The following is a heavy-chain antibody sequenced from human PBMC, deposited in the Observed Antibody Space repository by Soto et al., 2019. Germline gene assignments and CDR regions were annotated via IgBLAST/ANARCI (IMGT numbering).Heavy chain of an antibody. CDR1: GGSFSGYY. J-gene: IGHJ6*02. CDR3: ARAEYSYYYGMDV. CDR2: INHSGST. D-gene: IGHD6-6*01. V-gene: IGHV4-34*01. Sequence: SETLSLTCAVYGGSFSGYYWSWIRQPPGKGLEWIGEINHSGSTNYNPSLKSRVTISVDTSKNQFSLKLNYVTAADTAVYYCARAEYSYYYGMDVWGQGTTLTVSS.